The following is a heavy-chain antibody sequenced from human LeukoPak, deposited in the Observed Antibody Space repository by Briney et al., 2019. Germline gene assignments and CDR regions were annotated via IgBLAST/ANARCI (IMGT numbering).Heavy chain of an antibody. V-gene: IGHV3-30*02. D-gene: IGHD4-17*01. J-gene: IGHJ4*02. CDR2: IRFDGGKK. CDR1: GFSFSTYG. CDR3: AKDPSVYYGDYIIR. Sequence: GGSLRLSCAASGFSFSTYGLHWVRQAPGKGLEWVTFIRFDGGKKNYADSVKGRFAISRDNSKNTVYLQMSSLRVEDTAVYYCAKDPSVYYGDYIIRWGQGTLVIVSS.